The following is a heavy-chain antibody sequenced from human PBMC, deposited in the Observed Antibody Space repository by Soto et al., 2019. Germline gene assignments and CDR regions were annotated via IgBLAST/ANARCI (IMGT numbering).Heavy chain of an antibody. D-gene: IGHD3-16*01. CDR1: GFSLTTRGVG. Sequence: QITLKESGPTLVKPTQTLTLTCTFSGFSLTTRGVGVGWIRQPPGKALECLALIYWDDDKRYSPSLQSRLSITKATSTNQVVLTMTNVDPVDTATYYCAHIPNYYQYDWFDPWGQGTLVSVSS. CDR2: IYWDDDK. V-gene: IGHV2-5*02. CDR3: AHIPNYYQYDWFDP. J-gene: IGHJ5*02.